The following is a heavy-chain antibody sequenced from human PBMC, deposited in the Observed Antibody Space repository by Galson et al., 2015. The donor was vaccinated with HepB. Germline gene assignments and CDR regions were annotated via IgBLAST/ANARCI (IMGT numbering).Heavy chain of an antibody. CDR2: IGDSGLIT. CDR3: AKATRRGTGTTTSFDF. J-gene: IGHJ4*02. D-gene: IGHD1-1*01. V-gene: IGHV3-23*01. CDR1: GFPFTHYS. Sequence: SLRLSCAASGFPFTHYSMTWVRQAPGKSLEWVSIIGDSGLITYYADSVQGRFNISRDNTRDTLYLHMNNLRVEDTATYYCAKATRRGTGTTTSFDFWGQGTLVSVSS.